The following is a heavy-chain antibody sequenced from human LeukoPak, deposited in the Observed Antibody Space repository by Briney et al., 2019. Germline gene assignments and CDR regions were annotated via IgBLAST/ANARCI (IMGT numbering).Heavy chain of an antibody. D-gene: IGHD3-10*01. CDR3: AKVKRLWYYYGSGSYFGDGMDV. Sequence: GGSLRLSCAASGFTFSSYGMHWVRQAPGKGLEWVAFIRYDGSNKYYADSVKGRFTISRDNSKNMLYLQMNSLRAEDTAVYYCAKVKRLWYYYGSGSYFGDGMDVWGQGTTVTVSS. J-gene: IGHJ6*02. CDR2: IRYDGSNK. V-gene: IGHV3-30*02. CDR1: GFTFSSYG.